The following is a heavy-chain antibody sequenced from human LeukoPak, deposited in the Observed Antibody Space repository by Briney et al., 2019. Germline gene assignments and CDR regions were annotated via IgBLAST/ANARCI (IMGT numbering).Heavy chain of an antibody. CDR3: AKDMGTTVTTYLLDY. J-gene: IGHJ4*02. V-gene: IGHV3-30*02. Sequence: GGSLRLSCAASGFTFSSYGMHWVRQAPGKGLEWVAFIRYDGSNKYYADSVKGRFTISRDNSKNTLYLQMNSLRAEDTALYYCAKDMGTTVTTYLLDYWGQGTLVTVSS. D-gene: IGHD4-17*01. CDR1: GFTFSSYG. CDR2: IRYDGSNK.